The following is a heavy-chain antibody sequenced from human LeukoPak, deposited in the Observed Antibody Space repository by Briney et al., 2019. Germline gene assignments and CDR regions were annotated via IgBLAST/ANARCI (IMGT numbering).Heavy chain of an antibody. J-gene: IGHJ4*02. Sequence: GGSRRLSCAASGFTFSSYWMSWVRQAPGRGLEWVADIKQDGSEIYYMDSVKGRFTVSRDNAKNSLYLQMNSLRAEDTALYYCARERSGYDGDLFDYWGQGTLVTVSS. CDR3: ARERSGYDGDLFDY. CDR1: GFTFSSYW. V-gene: IGHV3-7*01. CDR2: IKQDGSEI. D-gene: IGHD5-12*01.